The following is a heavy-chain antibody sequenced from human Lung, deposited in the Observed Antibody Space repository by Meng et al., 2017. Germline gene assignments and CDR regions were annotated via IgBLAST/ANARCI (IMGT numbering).Heavy chain of an antibody. CDR2: IWYDGSNK. CDR1: GFTFSSYG. V-gene: IGHV3-33*01. Sequence: QVQVVESGGGVVQPGRSLRLSCAASGFTFSSYGMHWVRQAPGKGLEWVAVIWYDGSNKYYADSVKGRFTISRDNSKNTLYLQMNSLRAEDTAVYYCARGRYSSSSAVVDYWGQGTLVTVSS. J-gene: IGHJ4*02. CDR3: ARGRYSSSSAVVDY. D-gene: IGHD6-13*01.